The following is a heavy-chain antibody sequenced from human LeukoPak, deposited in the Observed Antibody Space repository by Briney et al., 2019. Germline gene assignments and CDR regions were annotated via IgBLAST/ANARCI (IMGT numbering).Heavy chain of an antibody. D-gene: IGHD4-23*01. J-gene: IGHJ2*01. V-gene: IGHV3-23*01. CDR1: GFTFSSYA. CDR2: ISGSGGST. CDR3: AKVPLHIYGGWYFDL. Sequence: SGGSLRLSCAASGFTFSSYAMSWVRQAPGKGLEWVSAISGSGGSTYYADSVKGRFTISRDNSMNTLYLQMNSLRAEDTAVYYCAKVPLHIYGGWYFDLWGRGTLVTVSS.